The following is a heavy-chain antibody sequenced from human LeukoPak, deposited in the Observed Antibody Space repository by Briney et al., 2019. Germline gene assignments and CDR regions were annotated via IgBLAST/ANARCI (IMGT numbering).Heavy chain of an antibody. J-gene: IGHJ4*02. Sequence: SVEVSGKAARGTYSSYALSWVRQAAGQGREWWRGSIPIFDTANYAQKFQGRVTITADESTSTAYMELSSLRSEDTAVYYCARSDTGDTAMAYFDYWGQGTLVTVSS. CDR1: RGTYSSYA. CDR3: ARSDTGDTAMAYFDY. V-gene: IGHV1-69*13. CDR2: SIPIFDTA. D-gene: IGHD5-18*01.